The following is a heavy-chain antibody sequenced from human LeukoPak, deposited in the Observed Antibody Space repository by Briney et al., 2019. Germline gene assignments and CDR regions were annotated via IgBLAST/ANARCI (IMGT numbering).Heavy chain of an antibody. V-gene: IGHV4-59*01. Sequence: SETLSLTCTVSGGSISSYYWSWIRQPPGKGLEWIGYIYYSGSTNYNPSLKSRVIISVDTSKNQFSLKLSSVTAADTAVYYCARDDLEGMDVWGQGTTVTVSS. J-gene: IGHJ6*02. CDR3: ARDDLEGMDV. CDR1: GGSISSYY. CDR2: IYYSGST.